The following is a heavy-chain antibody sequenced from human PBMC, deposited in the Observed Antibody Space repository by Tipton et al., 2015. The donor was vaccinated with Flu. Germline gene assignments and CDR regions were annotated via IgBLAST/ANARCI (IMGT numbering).Heavy chain of an antibody. Sequence: TLSLTCTVSGGSISSYYWSWIRQPPGKGLEWIGYIYYSGSTNYNPSLKSRVTISVDTSKNQFSLKLSSVTAADTAVYYCARDPSGYYGSGSYLDYWGQGTLVTVSP. J-gene: IGHJ4*02. CDR1: GGSISSYY. CDR2: IYYSGST. D-gene: IGHD3-10*01. CDR3: ARDPSGYYGSGSYLDY. V-gene: IGHV4-59*12.